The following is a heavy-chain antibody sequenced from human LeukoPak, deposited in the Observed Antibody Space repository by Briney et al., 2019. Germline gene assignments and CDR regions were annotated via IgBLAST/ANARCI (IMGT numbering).Heavy chain of an antibody. Sequence: GGSLRLSYAASGFTFSRYSMNWVRQAPGKGLEWVSSISSSSSDIYYADSVKGQFTISRDNAKNSLYLQMNSLRAEDTAVYYCARDLTVRAFDIWGQGTMVTVSS. V-gene: IGHV3-21*01. J-gene: IGHJ3*02. D-gene: IGHD4-17*01. CDR3: ARDLTVRAFDI. CDR1: GFTFSRYS. CDR2: ISSSSSDI.